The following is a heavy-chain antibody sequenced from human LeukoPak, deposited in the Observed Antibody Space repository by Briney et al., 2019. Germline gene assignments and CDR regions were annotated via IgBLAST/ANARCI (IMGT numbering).Heavy chain of an antibody. J-gene: IGHJ4*02. CDR2: IYPGDSDN. CDR3: ARHGAVITEEPPFDY. V-gene: IGHV5-51*01. CDR1: GYSFTSYW. D-gene: IGHD3-10*01. Sequence: GESLKISCKGSGYSFTSYWIGWVRQMPGKGLEWMGIIYPGDSDNRYSPSFQGQVTISADKSISTAYLQWSSLKASDTAMYYCARHGAVITEEPPFDYWGQGTLVTVSS.